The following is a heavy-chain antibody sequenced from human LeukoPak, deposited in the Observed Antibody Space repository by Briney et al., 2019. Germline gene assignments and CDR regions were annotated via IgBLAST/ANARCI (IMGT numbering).Heavy chain of an antibody. J-gene: IGHJ5*02. CDR3: ARGMTTHNWFDP. V-gene: IGHV4-34*01. D-gene: IGHD4-11*01. CDR1: GFTFSSYS. CDR2: INHSGNT. Sequence: GSLRLSCAASGFTFSSYSMNWIRQPPGKGLEWIGEINHSGNTNYNPSLKSRVTISVDTSKNQFSLKLSSVTAADTAVYYCARGMTTHNWFDPWGQGTLVTVSS.